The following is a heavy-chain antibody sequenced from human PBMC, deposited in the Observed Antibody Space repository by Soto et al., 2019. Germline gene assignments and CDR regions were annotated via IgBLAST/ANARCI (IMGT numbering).Heavy chain of an antibody. D-gene: IGHD3-10*01. V-gene: IGHV1-18*01. Sequence: QVQLVQSGVEVKKPGASVKVSCKASGYTFTNNGISWVRQAPGQGLEWMGWISGYNGNTNYAEKFQGRGTMTADTFSSTAYMELRSLTSADTAVYYCARSGGFYYGAYAPWGQGTGVTVSS. J-gene: IGHJ5*02. CDR2: ISGYNGNT. CDR3: ARSGGFYYGAYAP. CDR1: GYTFTNNG.